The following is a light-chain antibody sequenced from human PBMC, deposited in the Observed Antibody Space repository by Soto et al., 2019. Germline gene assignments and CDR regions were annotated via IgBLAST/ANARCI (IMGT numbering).Light chain of an antibody. J-gene: IGKJ5*01. V-gene: IGKV1-39*01. CDR1: QSISIY. CDR2: TAS. CDR3: QQSYSTPLA. Sequence: DIQMTQSPSSLSASVGDRVTITCRASQSISIYLNWYQQKPGKAPNLLIYTASSLQSGVPSRFSGSGSGTDFTLTISSLQPEDCATYYCQQSYSTPLAFGQGTRLEIK.